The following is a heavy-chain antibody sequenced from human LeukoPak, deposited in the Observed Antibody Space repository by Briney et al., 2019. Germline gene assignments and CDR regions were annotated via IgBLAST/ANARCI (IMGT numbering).Heavy chain of an antibody. D-gene: IGHD3-10*01. Sequence: SETLSLTCTVSGGSISSYYWSWIRQPPGKGLEWIGYIYYSGSTNYNPSLKSRVTISVDTSKNQFSLKLSSVTAADTAVYYCARVGPDLQVGVYYYYYMDVWGKGTTVTVSS. CDR1: GGSISSYY. J-gene: IGHJ6*03. CDR3: ARVGPDLQVGVYYYYYMDV. V-gene: IGHV4-59*01. CDR2: IYYSGST.